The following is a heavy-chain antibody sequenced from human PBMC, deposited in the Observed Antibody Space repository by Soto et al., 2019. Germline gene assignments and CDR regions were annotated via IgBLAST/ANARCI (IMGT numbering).Heavy chain of an antibody. D-gene: IGHD3-10*01. J-gene: IGHJ6*02. CDR1: GFTFSSYG. V-gene: IGHV3-33*01. CDR3: ARENSTVWFGELLRGYGMDV. Sequence: VQLVESGGGVVQPGRSLRLSCAASGFTFSSYGMHWVRQAPGKGLEWVAVIWYDGSNKYYADSVKGRFTISRDNSKNTLYLQMNSLRAEDTAVYYCARENSTVWFGELLRGYGMDVWGQGTTVTVSS. CDR2: IWYDGSNK.